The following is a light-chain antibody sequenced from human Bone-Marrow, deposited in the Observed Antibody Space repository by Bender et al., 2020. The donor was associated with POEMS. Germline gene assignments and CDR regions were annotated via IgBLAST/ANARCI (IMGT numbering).Light chain of an antibody. CDR2: EVS. V-gene: IGLV2-8*01. CDR3: AAWDDSLSVV. CDR1: SSDVGAYNF. J-gene: IGLJ2*01. Sequence: QSALTQPPSASGSPGQSVTISCTGTSSDVGAYNFVSWYLQHPGKAPKLMIYEVSKRPSGVPDRFSGSKSGNTASLTVSGLQAEDEADYYCAAWDDSLSVVFGGGTKLTVL.